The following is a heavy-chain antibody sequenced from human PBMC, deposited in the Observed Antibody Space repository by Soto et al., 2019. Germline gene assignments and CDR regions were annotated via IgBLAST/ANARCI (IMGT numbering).Heavy chain of an antibody. J-gene: IGHJ6*02. CDR3: ARYDSSGYCWPYYYYGMDV. D-gene: IGHD3-22*01. CDR2: ISDSSSYI. Sequence: EVQLVESGGGLVKPGGSLRLSCAASGFTFSTYSMNWVRQAPGKGLEWVSSISDSSSYIYYADSVKGRFTISRDNAKNSLYLQMSSLRAEDPAVYYCARYDSSGYCWPYYYYGMDVWGQGTTVTVAS. V-gene: IGHV3-21*01. CDR1: GFTFSTYS.